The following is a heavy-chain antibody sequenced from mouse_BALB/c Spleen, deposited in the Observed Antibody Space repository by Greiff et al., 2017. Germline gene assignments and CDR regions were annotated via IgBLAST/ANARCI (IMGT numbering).Heavy chain of an antibody. V-gene: IGHV14-3*02. D-gene: IGHD1-1*01. CDR3: ARCYGSSPYAMDY. CDR1: GFNIKDTY. CDR2: IDPANGNT. J-gene: IGHJ4*01. Sequence: AQLKESGAELVKPGASVKLSCTASGFNIKDTYMHWVKQRPEQGLEWIGRIDPANGNTKYDPKFQGKATITADTSSNTAYLQLSSLTSEDTAVYYCARCYGSSPYAMDYWGQGTSVTVSS.